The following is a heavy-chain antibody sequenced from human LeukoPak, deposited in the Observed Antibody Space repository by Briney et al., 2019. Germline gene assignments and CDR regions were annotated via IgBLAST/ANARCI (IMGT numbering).Heavy chain of an antibody. Sequence: SETLSLTCTVSGGSFTSVGYYWSWIRQPAGKGLEWIGRIYTSGSTKYNPSLKSRVSMSVDTSKNQFYLKVNSVTAADTAVYFCARGRMYYDILTGSDAFDIWGQGTMVTVSS. D-gene: IGHD3-9*01. CDR1: GGSFTSVGYY. J-gene: IGHJ3*02. CDR3: ARGRMYYDILTGSDAFDI. CDR2: IYTSGST. V-gene: IGHV4-61*02.